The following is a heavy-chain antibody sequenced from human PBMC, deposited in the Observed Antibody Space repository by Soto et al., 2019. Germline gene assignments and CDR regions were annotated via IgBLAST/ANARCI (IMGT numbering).Heavy chain of an antibody. J-gene: IGHJ6*02. V-gene: IGHV4-59*08. CDR3: ARHPEIVIIPSALKNYGMDV. CDR1: GGSISTYY. Sequence: PSETLSLTCSVSGGSISTYYWSWIRQPPGKGLEWIGYISYSGSTNYNPSLKSRVTISLDTSKNQFSLKLSSVTAADTAVYYCARHPEIVIIPSALKNYGMDVWGQGTTVT. D-gene: IGHD2-2*01. CDR2: ISYSGST.